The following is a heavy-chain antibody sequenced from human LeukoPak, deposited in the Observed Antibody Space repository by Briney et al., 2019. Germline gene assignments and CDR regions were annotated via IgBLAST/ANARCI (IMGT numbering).Heavy chain of an antibody. CDR3: ATQPLGGYPIYYFDY. V-gene: IGHV4-39*01. D-gene: IGHD5-12*01. CDR1: GGSISSSSYY. J-gene: IGHJ4*02. Sequence: SETLSLTCTVSGGSISSSSYYWGWIRQPPGKGLEWIRSIYYSGSTYYNPSLKSRVTISVDTSKNQFSLKLSSVTAADTAVYYCATQPLGGYPIYYFDYWGQGTLVTVSS. CDR2: IYYSGST.